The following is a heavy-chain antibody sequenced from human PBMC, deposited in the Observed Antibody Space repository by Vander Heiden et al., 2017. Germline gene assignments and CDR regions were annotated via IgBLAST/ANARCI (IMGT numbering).Heavy chain of an antibody. D-gene: IGHD3-10*01. Sequence: QVKLVQSGPEMKKPGASVKVSCKASGYPFTTYGITWVRQAPGQGLEWLGWISAYNGNTKYIESLQGRITMTTETFTTTAYMELRNLTSDDTAIYYCARFGSAFDYWGQGTLVTVSS. CDR2: ISAYNGNT. CDR1: GYPFTTYG. J-gene: IGHJ4*02. V-gene: IGHV1-18*01. CDR3: ARFGSAFDY.